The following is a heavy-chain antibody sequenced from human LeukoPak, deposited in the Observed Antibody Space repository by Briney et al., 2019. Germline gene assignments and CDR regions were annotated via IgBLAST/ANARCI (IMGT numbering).Heavy chain of an antibody. D-gene: IGHD3-3*01. CDR1: GLPFSRYS. Sequence: GGSLRLSCAASGLPFSRYSMNWVRHAPGNGLEWVSYIGSVSSTIYYADSVKGRFTICRDNAKNSLYLQMNSLRAEDTAVYYCARSRSTIFESWFDPWGEGTLVSVSS. J-gene: IGHJ5*02. CDR3: ARSRSTIFESWFDP. CDR2: IGSVSSTI. V-gene: IGHV3-48*01.